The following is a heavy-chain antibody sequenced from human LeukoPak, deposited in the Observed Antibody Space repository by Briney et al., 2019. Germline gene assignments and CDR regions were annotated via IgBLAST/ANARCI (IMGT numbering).Heavy chain of an antibody. Sequence: GGSLRLSCAASGFTFSSYNMNWVRQAPGKGLEWVSSISSSSSYIYYADSVKGRFTISRDNAKSTLYLQMNSLKVEDTAVYYCVADLGDYADFWGQGTLVTVSS. J-gene: IGHJ4*02. V-gene: IGHV3-21*01. CDR3: VADLGDYADF. CDR1: GFTFSSYN. D-gene: IGHD7-27*01. CDR2: ISSSSSYI.